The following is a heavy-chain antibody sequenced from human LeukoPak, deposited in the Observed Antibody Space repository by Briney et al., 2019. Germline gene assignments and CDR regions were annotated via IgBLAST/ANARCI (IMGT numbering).Heavy chain of an antibody. J-gene: IGHJ4*02. V-gene: IGHV4-39*07. CDR1: GGSISNSDYY. Sequence: SETLSLTCTVSGGSISNSDYYWGWIRQPPGKGLECIGSIFYSGSTYYNPSLKSRVTISVDTSKNQFSLKLSSVTAADTAVYYCARDRYYYDSSGYVFDYWGQGTLVTVSS. CDR2: IFYSGST. CDR3: ARDRYYYDSSGYVFDY. D-gene: IGHD3-22*01.